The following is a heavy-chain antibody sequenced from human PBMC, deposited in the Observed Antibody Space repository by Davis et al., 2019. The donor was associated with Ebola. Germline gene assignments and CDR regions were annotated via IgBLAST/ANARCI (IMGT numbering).Heavy chain of an antibody. J-gene: IGHJ6*02. CDR1: GFTFNSYG. Sequence: GGSLRLSCSASGFTFNSYGLHWVRQAPGKGLEYVSGISSNGGTTHYADSVKGRFTISRDDPKNTLYLQMSSLRVEDTALYYCVKIRGGFDWGYYYGMDVWGQGTTVTVSS. D-gene: IGHD5-12*01. CDR3: VKIRGGFDWGYYYGMDV. CDR2: ISSNGGTT. V-gene: IGHV3-64D*08.